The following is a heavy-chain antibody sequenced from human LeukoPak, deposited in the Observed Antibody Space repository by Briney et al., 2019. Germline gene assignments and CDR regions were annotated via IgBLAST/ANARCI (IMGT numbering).Heavy chain of an antibody. CDR3: AKGKLDPFDY. V-gene: IGHV3-23*01. D-gene: IGHD1-1*01. Sequence: PGGSLGLSCAASGFTFSTYAMSWVRQAPGKGLEWVSGISGSGGSTYYADSVKGRFTISRDNSKNTLYLQMNSLRAEDTAVYYCAKGKLDPFDYWGQGTLVTVSS. J-gene: IGHJ4*02. CDR1: GFTFSTYA. CDR2: ISGSGGST.